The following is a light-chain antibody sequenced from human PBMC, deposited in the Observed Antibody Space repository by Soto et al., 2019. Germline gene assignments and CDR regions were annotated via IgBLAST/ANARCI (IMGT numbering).Light chain of an antibody. CDR1: SSDIGAYIY. CDR2: EVS. V-gene: IGLV2-8*01. Sequence: LTQPPSASGSPGQSVTISCTGTSSDIGAYIYVSWYQQHPGKAPKLMISEVSRRPSGVPERLSGSKSGNTASLTVSGLQADDEAHYYCSSYAGSNNFVFGTGTKVTVL. CDR3: SSYAGSNNFV. J-gene: IGLJ1*01.